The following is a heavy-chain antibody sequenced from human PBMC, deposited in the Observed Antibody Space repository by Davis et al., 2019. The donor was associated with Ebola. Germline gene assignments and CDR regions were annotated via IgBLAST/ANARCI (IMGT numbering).Heavy chain of an antibody. D-gene: IGHD3-3*01. CDR1: GGSITGYY. V-gene: IGHV4-59*08. CDR2: IYYSGST. CDR3: ASSPYDFWSGYSRGFDY. Sequence: PSETLSLTCTVSGGSITGYYWSWIRQPPGKGLEWIGYIYYSGSTNYNPSLKSRVTISVDTSKNQFSLKLSSVTAADTAVYYCASSPYDFWSGYSRGFDYWGQGTLVTVSS. J-gene: IGHJ4*02.